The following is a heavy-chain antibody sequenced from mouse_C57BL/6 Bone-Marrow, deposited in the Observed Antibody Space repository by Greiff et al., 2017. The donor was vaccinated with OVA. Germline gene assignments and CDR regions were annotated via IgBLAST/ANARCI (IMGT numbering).Heavy chain of an antibody. D-gene: IGHD2-1*01. J-gene: IGHJ3*01. CDR3: ARDGIYYGNSFFAY. CDR2: IYPGDGDT. Sequence: VQLQQSGAELVKPGASVKISCKASGYAFSSYWMNWVKQRPGKGLEWIGQIYPGDGDTNYNGKFKGKATLTADKSSSTAYMQLSSLTSEDSAVYFCARDGIYYGNSFFAYWGQGTLVTVSA. CDR1: GYAFSSYW. V-gene: IGHV1-80*01.